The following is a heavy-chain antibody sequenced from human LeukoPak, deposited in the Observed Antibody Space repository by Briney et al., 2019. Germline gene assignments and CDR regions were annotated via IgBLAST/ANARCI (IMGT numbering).Heavy chain of an antibody. D-gene: IGHD1-26*01. CDR1: GFSFSSYS. CDR2: ISGSGGST. V-gene: IGHV3-23*01. Sequence: PGRSLRLSCAASGFSFSSYSMSWVRQAPGKGLEWVSAISGSGGSTYYADSVKGRFTISRDNSKNTLYLQMNSLRAEDTAVYYCAKDGSGSYYAPMYYFDYWGQGTLVTVSS. CDR3: AKDGSGSYYAPMYYFDY. J-gene: IGHJ4*02.